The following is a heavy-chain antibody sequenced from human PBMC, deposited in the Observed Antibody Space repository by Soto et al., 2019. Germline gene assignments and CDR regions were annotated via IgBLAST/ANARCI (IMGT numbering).Heavy chain of an antibody. D-gene: IGHD3-9*01. Sequence: PSETLCLTCAVYGGSFSGYYWSWIRQPPGKGLEWIGEINHSGSTNYNPSLKSRVTISVDTSKNQFSLKLSSVTAADTAVYYCARKGGPVLRYFDWLLPFDYWGQGTLVTVSS. J-gene: IGHJ4*02. CDR1: GGSFSGYY. CDR2: INHSGST. V-gene: IGHV4-34*01. CDR3: ARKGGPVLRYFDWLLPFDY.